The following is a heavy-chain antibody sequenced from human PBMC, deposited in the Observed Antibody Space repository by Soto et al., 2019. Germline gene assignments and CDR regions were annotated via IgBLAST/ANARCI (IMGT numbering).Heavy chain of an antibody. CDR2: ISYDGSNK. J-gene: IGHJ4*02. Sequence: GGSLRLSCAASGFTISSYGMHWVRQAPGKGLEWVAVISYDGSNKYYADSVKGRFTISRDNSKNTLYLQMNSLRAEDTAVYYCAKGNYYDSSGYYSFDYWGQGTLVTVSS. CDR1: GFTISSYG. CDR3: AKGNYYDSSGYYSFDY. D-gene: IGHD3-22*01. V-gene: IGHV3-30*18.